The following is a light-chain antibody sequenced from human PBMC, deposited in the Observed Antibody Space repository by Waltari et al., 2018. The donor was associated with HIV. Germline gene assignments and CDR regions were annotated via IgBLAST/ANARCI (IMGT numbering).Light chain of an antibody. CDR2: DAS. J-gene: IGKJ4*01. CDR3: RHHRA. CDR1: QSVSSY. Sequence: EIVLTQSPATLSLSPGERATLSCRASQSVSSYLAWYQQKPGQAPRLFIYDASKRATGIPARFSGSGSGTDFTLTISSLEPEDFAVYYCRHHRAFGGGTKVEIK. V-gene: IGKV3-11*01.